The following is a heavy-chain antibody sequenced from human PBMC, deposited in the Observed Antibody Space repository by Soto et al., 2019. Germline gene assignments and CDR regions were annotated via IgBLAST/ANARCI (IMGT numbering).Heavy chain of an antibody. D-gene: IGHD6-13*01. J-gene: IGHJ4*02. V-gene: IGHV1-58*01. Sequence: VFCKASGFTFFTSSLQGLRQARGQRLEWIGWIVVGSGKTNYAQKFQERVTITRDMSTSTAYMELSSLRSEDTAVYYCAADASGAAARWGPGPLVTLSS. CDR3: AADASGAAAR. CDR1: GFTFFTSS. CDR2: IVVGSGKT.